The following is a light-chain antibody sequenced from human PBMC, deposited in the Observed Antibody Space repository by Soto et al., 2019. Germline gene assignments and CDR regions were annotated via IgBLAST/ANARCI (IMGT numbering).Light chain of an antibody. CDR3: QQCSDWPLFT. J-gene: IGKJ5*01. CDR2: DAS. Sequence: EIVMTKSLSTGSVAPRERDTRSCRARQSVSSYLACYQHKPGKPPRLLIYDASTRATGVPARFSGSGSGTDFTLTISSLQSEDFAVYFCQQCSDWPLFTFGQGTRLETK. V-gene: IGKV3-15*01. CDR1: QSVSSY.